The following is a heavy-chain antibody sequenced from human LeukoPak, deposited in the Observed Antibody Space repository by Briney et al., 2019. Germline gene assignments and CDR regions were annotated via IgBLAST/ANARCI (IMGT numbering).Heavy chain of an antibody. CDR3: ASQPSMVRNYAIDY. Sequence: GGSLRLSCAASGFTFSSYAMHWVRQAPGKGLEWVAVISYDGSSKYYADSVKGRFTISRDNSKNTLYLQMNSLRAEDTAVYYCASQPSMVRNYAIDYWGQGTLVTVSS. CDR2: ISYDGSSK. CDR1: GFTFSSYA. V-gene: IGHV3-30-3*01. J-gene: IGHJ4*02. D-gene: IGHD3-10*01.